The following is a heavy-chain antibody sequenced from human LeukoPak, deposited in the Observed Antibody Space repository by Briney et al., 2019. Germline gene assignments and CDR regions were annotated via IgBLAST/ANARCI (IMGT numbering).Heavy chain of an antibody. CDR1: GFNVNNAW. CDR2: IRSKIDGGAT. Sequence: GGSLRLSCAASGFNVNNAWMSWVRQAPGKGLEWVGRIRSKIDGGATDYAAPVKGRLTISRDDSKNTLYLQINSLKIEDTAMYYCYTSITDYWGQGTLVTVSS. J-gene: IGHJ4*02. D-gene: IGHD2-21*01. V-gene: IGHV3-15*07. CDR3: YTSITDY.